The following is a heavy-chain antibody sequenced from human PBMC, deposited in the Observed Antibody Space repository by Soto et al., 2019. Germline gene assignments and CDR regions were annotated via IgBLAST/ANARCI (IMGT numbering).Heavy chain of an antibody. Sequence: QVQLVQSGAEVKKPGASVKVSCKTSGYTFTSYDINWVRQATGQGLEWMGWMNPNSGNTAYAQRFQGRVTMTRNTSISTAYMELSSLKAEDTAVYYCARERSSGALDIWGQGTMVTVSS. CDR1: GYTFTSYD. J-gene: IGHJ3*02. V-gene: IGHV1-8*01. D-gene: IGHD1-26*01. CDR2: MNPNSGNT. CDR3: ARERSSGALDI.